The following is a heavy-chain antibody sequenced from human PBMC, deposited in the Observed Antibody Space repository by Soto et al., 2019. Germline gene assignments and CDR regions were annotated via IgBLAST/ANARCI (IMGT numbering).Heavy chain of an antibody. CDR3: ASSPLGYCSGGSCYSGKDYYYYYGMDV. Sequence: QVQLVQSGAEVKKPGSSVKVSCKASGGTFSSYAISWVRQAPGQGLEWMGGIIPIFGTANYAQKFQGRVTITADESTSTAYMELSSLGSEDTAVYYCASSPLGYCSGGSCYSGKDYYYYYGMDVWGQGTTVTVSS. V-gene: IGHV1-69*01. CDR1: GGTFSSYA. D-gene: IGHD2-15*01. J-gene: IGHJ6*02. CDR2: IIPIFGTA.